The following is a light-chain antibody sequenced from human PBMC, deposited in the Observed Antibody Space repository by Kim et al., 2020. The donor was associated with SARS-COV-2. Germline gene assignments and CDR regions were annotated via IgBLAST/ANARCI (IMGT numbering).Light chain of an antibody. CDR2: DEN. CDR1: ILRNSY. J-gene: IGLJ1*01. Sequence: SSELTQDPTVSVALGQTVRITCQGDILRNSYASWYQQKPGQAPILVMSDENNRPSGIPDRFSGSTSGSTASLTITGAQAEDEADYYCCSRNSRAKVYVFGTGTKVTVL. CDR3: CSRNSRAKVYV. V-gene: IGLV3-19*01.